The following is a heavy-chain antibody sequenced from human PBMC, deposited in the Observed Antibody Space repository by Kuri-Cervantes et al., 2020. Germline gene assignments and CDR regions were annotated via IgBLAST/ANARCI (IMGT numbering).Heavy chain of an antibody. V-gene: IGHV3-23*01. CDR1: GFTFSSYA. D-gene: IGHD3-16*01. J-gene: IGHJ5*02. Sequence: GGSLRLSCAASGFTFSSYATTWVRQAPGKGLEWVSAISADSVTIYYADSVKGRFTMSRGNSKNTLYLQMSSLRAEDTAVYYCAKNGQWPTYDSWGQGTLVTVSS. CDR2: ISADSVTI. CDR3: AKNGQWPTYDS.